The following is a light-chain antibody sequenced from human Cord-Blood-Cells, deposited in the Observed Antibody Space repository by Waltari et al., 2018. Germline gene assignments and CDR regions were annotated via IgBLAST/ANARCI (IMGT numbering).Light chain of an antibody. V-gene: IGLV2-23*01. CDR3: CSYAGSSTWV. CDR1: SSDVGSYNL. J-gene: IGLJ3*02. Sequence: QSALTQHASVSGFHGQSLTISCTGTSSDVGSYNLVSWYQQNPGKAPKLMIYEGSKRPSGVSNRCSGSKSGNTASLTISGLQAEDEADYYCCSYAGSSTWVFGGGTKLTVL. CDR2: EGS.